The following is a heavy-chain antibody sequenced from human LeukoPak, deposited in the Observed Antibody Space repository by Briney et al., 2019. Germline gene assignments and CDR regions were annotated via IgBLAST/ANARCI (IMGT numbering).Heavy chain of an antibody. D-gene: IGHD3-10*01. Sequence: KTSETLSLTCTVSGDSISNYYCIWIRQPPGKGLEWIGYVYYTGSANYNPSLKSRVTMSVDTSKNQFSLKLKSVSAADTAIYYCARSVYPGLPAGVYWGEGTLVTVSS. CDR2: VYYTGSA. V-gene: IGHV4-59*01. J-gene: IGHJ4*02. CDR1: GDSISNYY. CDR3: ARSVYPGLPAGVY.